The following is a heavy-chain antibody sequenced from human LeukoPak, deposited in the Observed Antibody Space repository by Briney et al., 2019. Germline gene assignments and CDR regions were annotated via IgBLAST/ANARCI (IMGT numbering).Heavy chain of an antibody. CDR1: GFTFSNAW. Sequence: GGSLRLSCAASGFTFSNAWMSWVRQAPGKGLDWVGRIRSKTDGGTTDYAAAVKGRFTISRDDSRNMLYLQMNSPKTGDTAVYYCTTWTDLYDYWGQGTLVTVSS. D-gene: IGHD3/OR15-3a*01. CDR2: IRSKTDGGTT. J-gene: IGHJ4*02. V-gene: IGHV3-15*01. CDR3: TTWTDLYDY.